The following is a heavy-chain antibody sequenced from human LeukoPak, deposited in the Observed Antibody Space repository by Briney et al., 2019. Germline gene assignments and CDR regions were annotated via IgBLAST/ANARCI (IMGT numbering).Heavy chain of an antibody. D-gene: IGHD3-22*01. CDR2: ISSSGSTK. V-gene: IGHV3-11*01. J-gene: IGHJ4*02. CDR1: GFTFSNYY. Sequence: GGSLRLSCAASGFTFSNYYMSWIRQAPGKGLEWVSYISSSGSTKYYADSVKGRFTISRDNAKKSLYLQMNSLRAEDTAVYYCAREAGIYDSRGYYYDWGQGTLVTVSS. CDR3: AREAGIYDSRGYYYD.